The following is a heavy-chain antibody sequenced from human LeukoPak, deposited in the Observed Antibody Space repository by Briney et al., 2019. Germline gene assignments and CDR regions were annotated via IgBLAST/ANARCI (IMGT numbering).Heavy chain of an antibody. V-gene: IGHV1-18*04. J-gene: IGHJ4*02. CDR2: ISGYNAKG. CDR1: GYTFTGYY. CDR3: ARDERAAAAGTTGYFDY. D-gene: IGHD6-13*01. Sequence: GASVKVSCKVSGYTFTGYYMHWVRQAPGQGLEWMAWISGYNAKGNHAQKFQDRVTMTIDTSASTAYMELRSLRSDDTAVYYCARDERAAAAGTTGYFDYWGQGTLVTVSS.